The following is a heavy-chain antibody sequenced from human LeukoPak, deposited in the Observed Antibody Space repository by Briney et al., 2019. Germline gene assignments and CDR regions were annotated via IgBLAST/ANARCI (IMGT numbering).Heavy chain of an antibody. CDR2: IYYSGST. CDR1: GGSISSSSYY. D-gene: IGHD3-3*01. Sequence: SETLSLTCTVSGGSISSSSYYWGWIRQPPGKGLEWIGSIYYSGSTYYNPSLKSRVTISVDTSKNQFSLKLSSVTAADTAVYYCARPVLEWLSWFDPWGQGTLVTVSS. J-gene: IGHJ5*02. V-gene: IGHV4-39*01. CDR3: ARPVLEWLSWFDP.